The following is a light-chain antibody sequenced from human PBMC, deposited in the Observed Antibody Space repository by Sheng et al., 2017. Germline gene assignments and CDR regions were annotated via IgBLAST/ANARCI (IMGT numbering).Light chain of an antibody. CDR3: QQYNKWPSIT. CDR1: QSVNSN. CDR2: GAS. Sequence: EIVMTQSPATLSVSPGEGATLSCRASQSVNSNLAWYQQKPGQAPRLLIHGASTRATDIPARFSGSGSGTEFTLTISSLQSEDFAVYYCQQYNKWPSITFGQGTRLEIK. J-gene: IGKJ5*01. V-gene: IGKV3-15*01.